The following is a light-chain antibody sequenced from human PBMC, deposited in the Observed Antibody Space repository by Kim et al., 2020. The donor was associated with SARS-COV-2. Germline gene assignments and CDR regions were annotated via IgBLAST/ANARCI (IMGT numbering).Light chain of an antibody. CDR1: SGSVSTNYY. V-gene: IGLV8-61*01. Sequence: QTVVTQEPSFSVSPGGTVTLTCGLSSGSVSTNYYPSWYQQTPGQPPRTLIYSTNTRSSGVPDRFSGSILGNKAALTITGAQADDESDYYCVLYMGSGFWVFGGGTQLTVL. CDR3: VLYMGSGFWV. CDR2: STN. J-gene: IGLJ3*02.